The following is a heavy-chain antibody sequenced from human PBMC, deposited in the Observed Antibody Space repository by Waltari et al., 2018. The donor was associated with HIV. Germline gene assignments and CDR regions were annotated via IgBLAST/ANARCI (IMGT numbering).Heavy chain of an antibody. J-gene: IGHJ5*02. CDR1: GYTFTDYY. CDR2: MNPNSGDT. D-gene: IGHD6-6*01. Sequence: QVQLVQSGAEVKKPEASVKVSCKASGYTFTDYYVHWVRQAPGQGLEWMGWMNPNSGDTTYAQKFQAWVTMTRDTSINTAYVKLSRLRSDDTAVYYCARGLYSSSSTNWFDPWGQGTLVIVSS. CDR3: ARGLYSSSSTNWFDP. V-gene: IGHV1-2*04.